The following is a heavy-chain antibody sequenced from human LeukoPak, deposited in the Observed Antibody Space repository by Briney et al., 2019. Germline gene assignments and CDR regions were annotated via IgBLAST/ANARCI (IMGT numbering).Heavy chain of an antibody. Sequence: GASVKVSCKASGYTFTSYGISWVRQAPGQGLEWMGWINPNSGGTNYAQKFQGRVTMTRDTSISTAYMELSRLRSDDTAVYYCVPGDYNSIAVAHFDYWGQGTLVTVSS. D-gene: IGHD6-19*01. V-gene: IGHV1-2*02. J-gene: IGHJ4*02. CDR2: INPNSGGT. CDR1: GYTFTSYG. CDR3: VPGDYNSIAVAHFDY.